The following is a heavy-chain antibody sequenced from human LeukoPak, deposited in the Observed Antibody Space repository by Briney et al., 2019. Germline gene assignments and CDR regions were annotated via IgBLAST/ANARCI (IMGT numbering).Heavy chain of an antibody. V-gene: IGHV4-39*01. D-gene: IGHD3-3*01. CDR3: ARHITDFWSGFRWFDP. CDR2: IYYSGST. CDR1: GGSISSSSYY. J-gene: IGHJ5*02. Sequence: SETLSLTCTVSGGSISSSSYYWGWIRQPPGKGLEWIGCIYYSGSTYYNPSLKSRVTISVDTSKNQFSLKLSSVTAADTAVYYCARHITDFWSGFRWFDPWGQGTLVTVSS.